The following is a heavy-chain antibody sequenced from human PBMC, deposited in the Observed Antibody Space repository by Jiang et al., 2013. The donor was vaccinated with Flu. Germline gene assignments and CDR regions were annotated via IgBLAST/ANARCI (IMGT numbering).Heavy chain of an antibody. J-gene: IGHJ5*01. CDR3: ARNDYRRGWYGSWFDS. CDR2: TNHKRRA. Sequence: LLKPSETLSLTCAVYGGSFTTYYWSWIRQVPPGGDWEWIGETNHKRRASYNPSLESRVSISVDARRSQVSLSVASVTAADTAVYYCARNDYRRGWYGSWFDSWGQGILVTVSS. CDR1: GGSFTTYY. V-gene: IGHV4-34*01. D-gene: IGHD4-11*01.